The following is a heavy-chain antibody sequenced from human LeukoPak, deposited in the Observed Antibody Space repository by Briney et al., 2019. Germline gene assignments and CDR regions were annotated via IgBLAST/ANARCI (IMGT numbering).Heavy chain of an antibody. CDR3: ARLSSENSAGTEYYYMDV. CDR1: GFTFSSYS. V-gene: IGHV3-21*01. CDR2: ISSSSSYI. Sequence: GGSLRLSCAASGFTFSSYSMSWVRQAPGKGLEWVSSISSSSSYIYYADSVKGRFTISRDNAKNSLYLQMNSLRAEDSAVYYCARLSSENSAGTEYYYMDVWGKGTTVTISS. D-gene: IGHD6-13*01. J-gene: IGHJ6*03.